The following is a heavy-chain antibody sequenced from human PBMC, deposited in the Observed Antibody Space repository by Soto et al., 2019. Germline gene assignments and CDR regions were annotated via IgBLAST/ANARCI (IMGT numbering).Heavy chain of an antibody. J-gene: IGHJ4*02. CDR1: GGTFSSYA. CDR2: IIAYNGNT. D-gene: IGHD3-10*01. CDR3: ARDLIYGSGSY. Sequence: ASVKVSCKASGGTFSSYAISWVRQAPGQGLEWMGGIIAYNGNTNYAQKLQGRVTMTTDTSTSTAYMELRSLRSDDTAVYYCARDLIYGSGSYWGQGTLVTVSS. V-gene: IGHV1-18*01.